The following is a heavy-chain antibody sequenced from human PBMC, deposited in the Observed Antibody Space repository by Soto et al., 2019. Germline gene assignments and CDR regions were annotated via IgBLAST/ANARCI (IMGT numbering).Heavy chain of an antibody. CDR3: AREGYSIPNYYGMDV. J-gene: IGHJ6*02. CDR1: GGTFSSYA. CDR2: IIPIFGTA. V-gene: IGHV1-69*13. D-gene: IGHD5-18*01. Sequence: SVKVSCKASGGTFSSYAISWVRQAPGQGLEWMGGIIPIFGTANYAQKFQGRVTITADESTSTAYMELSSLRSEDTAVYYCAREGYSIPNYYGMDVWGQGTTVTVSS.